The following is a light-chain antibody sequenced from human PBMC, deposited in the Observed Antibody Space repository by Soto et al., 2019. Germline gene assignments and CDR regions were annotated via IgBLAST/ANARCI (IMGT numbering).Light chain of an antibody. CDR1: SSNIGAGYD. V-gene: IGLV1-40*01. Sequence: QSVLTQPPSVSGAPGQRVTISCSGNSSNIGAGYDAHWYQHLPGTAPKLLIFGFTSRPSGVPDRFSGSKSDTSASLAITGLQADDEAYYYCQSFDRSLNSWVFGGGTQLTVL. CDR2: GFT. CDR3: QSFDRSLNSWV. J-gene: IGLJ3*02.